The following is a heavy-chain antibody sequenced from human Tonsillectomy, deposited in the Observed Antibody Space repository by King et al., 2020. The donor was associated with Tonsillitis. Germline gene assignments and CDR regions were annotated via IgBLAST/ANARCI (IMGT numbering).Heavy chain of an antibody. D-gene: IGHD6-13*01. V-gene: IGHV4-61*02. J-gene: IGHJ5*02. Sequence: QLQESGPGLVKPSQTLFLTCTVSGGSISSGSYYWSWIRQPAGKGLEWIGRIYTSGSTNYNPSLKSRVTMSVDTSKNQFSLKLSSVTAADTAVYYCARDRVAAAGSNWFDPWGQGTLVTVSS. CDR2: IYTSGST. CDR1: GGSISSGSYY. CDR3: ARDRVAAAGSNWFDP.